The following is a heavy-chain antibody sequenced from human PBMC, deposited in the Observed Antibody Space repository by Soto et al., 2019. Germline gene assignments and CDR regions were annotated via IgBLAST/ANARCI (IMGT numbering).Heavy chain of an antibody. D-gene: IGHD3-3*01. J-gene: IGHJ4*02. V-gene: IGHV4-31*03. Sequence: QVQLQESGPGLVKPSQTLSLTCTVSGGSISSGGYYWSWIRQRPGKGLEWIGYIYYSGSTYYNPYLKSRVTISADTSKNQFSLNLSSVTAADTAMYYCAREQGDAVFGVLIGLTVDYWGQGTQVTVSS. CDR2: IYYSGST. CDR3: AREQGDAVFGVLIGLTVDY. CDR1: GGSISSGGYY.